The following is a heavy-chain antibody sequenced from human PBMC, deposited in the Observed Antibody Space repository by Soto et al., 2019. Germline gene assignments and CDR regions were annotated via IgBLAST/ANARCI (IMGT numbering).Heavy chain of an antibody. CDR2: IYYSGST. J-gene: IGHJ4*02. Sequence: KTSETLSLTCTVSGDSISSSSYYWGWIRQPPGEGLEWIGSIYYSGSTFYNPSLESRITMSVDTSKNQFSLKLSSVTAADTAVYYCARPYDSSGYYYWGQGTLVTVSS. V-gene: IGHV4-39*01. CDR1: GDSISSSSYY. D-gene: IGHD3-22*01. CDR3: ARPYDSSGYYY.